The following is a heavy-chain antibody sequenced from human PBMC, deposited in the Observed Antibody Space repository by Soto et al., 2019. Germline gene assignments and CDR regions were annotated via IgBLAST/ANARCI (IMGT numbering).Heavy chain of an antibody. D-gene: IGHD3-10*01. CDR3: ARDHGFGAKHDAFDI. J-gene: IGHJ3*02. CDR1: GFTFSSYA. V-gene: IGHV3-23*01. Sequence: PGGSLRLSCAASGFTFSSYAMSLVRQAPGKGLEWVSAISGSGGSTYYADSVKGRFTISRDNSKNTLYLQMNSLRAEDTAVYYCARDHGFGAKHDAFDIWGQGTMVTVSS. CDR2: ISGSGGST.